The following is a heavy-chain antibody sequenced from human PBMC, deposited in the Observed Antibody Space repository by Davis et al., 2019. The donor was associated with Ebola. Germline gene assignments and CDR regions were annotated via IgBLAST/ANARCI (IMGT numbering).Heavy chain of an antibody. V-gene: IGHV5-51*01. D-gene: IGHD2-2*01. J-gene: IGHJ6*03. CDR1: GYSFTSYW. CDR3: ARGVVPAAATYYYYYMDV. Sequence: KVSCKGSGYSFTSYWIGWVRQMPGKGLEWMGIIYPGDSDTRYSPSFQGQVTISADKSISTAYLQWSSLKASDTAMYYCARGVVPAAATYYYYYMDVWGKGTTVTVSS. CDR2: IYPGDSDT.